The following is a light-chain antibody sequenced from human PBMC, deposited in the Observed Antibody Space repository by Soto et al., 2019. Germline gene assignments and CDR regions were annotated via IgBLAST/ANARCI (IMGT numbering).Light chain of an antibody. CDR2: EVS. V-gene: IGLV2-8*01. CDR3: SSYAGSNNYV. Sequence: QSALTQPPSASGSPGQSVTISCTGTSSDVGTYKYVSWYQQHPAKAPKVMIYEVSKRPPGVPDRFSGSKSGNTASLTVSGLQAEDEADYYCSSYAGSNNYVFGTGTKLTVL. J-gene: IGLJ1*01. CDR1: SSDVGTYKY.